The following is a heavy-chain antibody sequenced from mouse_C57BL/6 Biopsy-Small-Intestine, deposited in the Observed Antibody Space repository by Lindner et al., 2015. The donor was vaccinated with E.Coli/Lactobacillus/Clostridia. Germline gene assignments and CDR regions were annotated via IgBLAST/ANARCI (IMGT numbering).Heavy chain of an antibody. V-gene: IGHV1-82*01. Sequence: VQLQESGPELVKPGASVKISCKASGYAFSSSWMNWVKQRPGKGLEWIGRIYPGDGDTNYNGKFKGKATLTADKSSSTAYMQLSSLTSEGSAVYFCASRLLRSFDYWGPRHHSHSLL. CDR1: GYAFSSSW. D-gene: IGHD1-1*01. CDR2: IYPGDGDT. J-gene: IGHJ2*01. CDR3: ASRLLRSFDY.